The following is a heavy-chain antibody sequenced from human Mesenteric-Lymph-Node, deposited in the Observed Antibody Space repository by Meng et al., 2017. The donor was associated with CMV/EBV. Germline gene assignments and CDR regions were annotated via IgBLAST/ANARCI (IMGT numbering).Heavy chain of an antibody. D-gene: IGHD6-13*01. V-gene: IGHV3-7*01. CDR1: GFTFSSYW. CDR3: ARGVGSSWIDYYYGMDV. CDR2: IKQDGSEK. Sequence: GGSLRLSCAASGFTFSSYWMSWVRQAPGKGLEWVANIKQDGSEKYYVDSVKGRFTISRDNAKNSLYLQMNSLRAEDTAVYYCARGVGSSWIDYYYGMDVWGQGTTVTVSS. J-gene: IGHJ6*02.